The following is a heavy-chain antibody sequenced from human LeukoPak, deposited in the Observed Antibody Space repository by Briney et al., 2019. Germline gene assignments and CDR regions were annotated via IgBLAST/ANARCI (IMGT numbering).Heavy chain of an antibody. Sequence: SQTLSLTCAISGDSVSGNSVAWNWIRQSPSRGLEWLGRTYYRSRWFNEYAESVKSRITINPDTSKNQFSLQLNSVTPQDTAVYYCARRSIVIVPVAVYDAFDIWGQGTTVTVSS. CDR2: TYYRSRWFN. CDR3: ARRSIVIVPVAVYDAFDI. J-gene: IGHJ3*02. CDR1: GDSVSGNSVA. D-gene: IGHD2-2*01. V-gene: IGHV6-1*01.